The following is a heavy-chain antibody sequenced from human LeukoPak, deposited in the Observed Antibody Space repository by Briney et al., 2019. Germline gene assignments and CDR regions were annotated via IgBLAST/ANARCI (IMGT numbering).Heavy chain of an antibody. D-gene: IGHD3-16*01. CDR1: GFTFSSYA. CDR2: ITNSGGTT. J-gene: IGHJ4*02. Sequence: GGSLRLSCAASGFTFSSYAMSWVRQAPGKGLEWVSAITNSGGTTYYADSVKGRFTISRDNSKNTLYLQMNSLRAEDTAVYYCAKDPPRVSWLLDYWGQGTLVTVSS. CDR3: AKDPPRVSWLLDY. V-gene: IGHV3-23*01.